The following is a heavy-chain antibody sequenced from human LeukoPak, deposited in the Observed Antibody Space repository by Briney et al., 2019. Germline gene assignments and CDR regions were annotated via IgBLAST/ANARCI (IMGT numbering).Heavy chain of an antibody. J-gene: IGHJ4*02. CDR3: ARHASGWVGELDY. CDR1: GASFSDFY. CDR2: VSDSGGT. Sequence: SETLSLTCTVSGASFSDFYWSWIRQSPGRGLEWIGYVSDSGGTSYNPSLKSRVTLSVDTSKNQFFLNLNSVTAADTAVHYCARHASGWVGELDYWGQGTLVTVSS. V-gene: IGHV4-59*08. D-gene: IGHD6-19*01.